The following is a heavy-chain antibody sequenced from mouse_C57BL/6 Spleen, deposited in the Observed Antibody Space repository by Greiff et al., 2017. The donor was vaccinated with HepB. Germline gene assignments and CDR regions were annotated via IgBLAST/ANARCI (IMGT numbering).Heavy chain of an antibody. J-gene: IGHJ3*01. Sequence: EVQLQQSGAELVRPGASVKLSCTASGFNIKDDYMHWVKQRPEPGLEWIGWIDPEKGDTEYASKFQGKATITADTSYNTAYLQLSSLTSEDTAVYYCTIRQGFAYLGQVTLVTVSA. CDR3: TIRQGFAY. V-gene: IGHV14-4*01. CDR1: GFNIKDDY. D-gene: IGHD2-12*01. CDR2: IDPEKGDT.